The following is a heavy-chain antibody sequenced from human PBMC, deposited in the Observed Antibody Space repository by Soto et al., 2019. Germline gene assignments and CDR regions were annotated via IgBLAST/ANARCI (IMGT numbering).Heavy chain of an antibody. CDR2: ISYDGSTK. J-gene: IGHJ4*02. V-gene: IGHV3-30-3*01. CDR1: GFTFKHNA. D-gene: IGHD6-13*01. Sequence: QVQLVESGGGVVHPGRSLTIFCTASGFTFKHNAMHWIRQAPAKGLGWVADISYDGSTKNYADSVKGRFTISRDNSKNTLSLHMSALKGEDTATYYCAREGIAESGPNYYDFWGQGTLVAVSS. CDR3: AREGIAESGPNYYDF.